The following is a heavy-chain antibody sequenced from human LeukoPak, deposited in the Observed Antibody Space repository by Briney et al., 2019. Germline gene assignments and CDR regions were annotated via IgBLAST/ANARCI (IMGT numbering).Heavy chain of an antibody. Sequence: SETLSLTCTVSGASINSGDYYWSWFRQHPGKGLEWIGYIYYSGTTYYNPSLKSRVTMSVDTSKNQFSLHLTSVTAADTAVYYCARAGYSGGSCSSAGDSWGQGTLVTVSS. J-gene: IGHJ4*02. CDR3: ARAGYSGGSCSSAGDS. CDR1: GASINSGDYY. D-gene: IGHD2-15*01. CDR2: IYYSGTT. V-gene: IGHV4-31*03.